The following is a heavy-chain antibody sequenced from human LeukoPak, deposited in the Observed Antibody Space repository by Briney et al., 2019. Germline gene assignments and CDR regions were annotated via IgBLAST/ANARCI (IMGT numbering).Heavy chain of an antibody. CDR1: GFTFSSYN. CDR3: ARSRGIAVAGRWFDP. V-gene: IGHV3-21*01. J-gene: IGHJ5*02. Sequence: PGGSLRLSCAASGFTFSSYNMNWVRQAPGKGLEWVSSISSSSGYIYYADSVMGRFTISRDNAKNSLYLQMNSLRAEDTAVYYCARSRGIAVAGRWFDPWGQGTLVTVSS. D-gene: IGHD6-19*01. CDR2: ISSSSGYI.